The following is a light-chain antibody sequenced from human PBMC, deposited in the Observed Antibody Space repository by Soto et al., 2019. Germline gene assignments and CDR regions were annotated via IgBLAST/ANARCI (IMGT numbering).Light chain of an antibody. CDR2: DVR. J-gene: IGLJ1*01. CDR1: SSDVGGYNY. CDR3: SSYTTISTYV. Sequence: QSLLTQPSSVSGSPGQSITISFPGTSSDVGGYNYVSWYQQHPGKAPKLMIYDVRNRPSGVSNRFSGSKSVNTASLTISGLQAEDEADYYCSSYTTISTYVFGTGTKVTVL. V-gene: IGLV2-14*01.